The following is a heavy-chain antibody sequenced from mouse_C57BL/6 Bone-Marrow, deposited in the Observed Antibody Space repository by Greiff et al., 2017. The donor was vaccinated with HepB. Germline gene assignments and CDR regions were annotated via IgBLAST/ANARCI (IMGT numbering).Heavy chain of an antibody. Sequence: VQLQPSGPGLVQPSQSLSITCTVSGFSLTSYGVHWVRQPPGKGLEWLGVIWSGGSTDYNAAFISRLSISKDNSKSQVFFKMNSLQADDTAIYYCAKPLIYYGYDGAYWGQGTLVTVSA. J-gene: IGHJ3*01. V-gene: IGHV2-4*01. CDR3: AKPLIYYGYDGAY. D-gene: IGHD2-2*01. CDR2: IWSGGST. CDR1: GFSLTSYG.